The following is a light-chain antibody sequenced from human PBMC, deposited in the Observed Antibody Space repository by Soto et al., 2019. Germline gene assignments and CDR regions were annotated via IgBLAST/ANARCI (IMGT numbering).Light chain of an antibody. V-gene: IGLV2-23*01. CDR3: SSYAGAVV. CDR2: EGS. J-gene: IGLJ2*01. CDR1: SSNVESYNL. Sequence: QSALTQPASVSGSPGQSITISCTRTSSNVESYNLVSWYLHPPGRAPKLIIYEGSDRPSGVSNRFSGAQSGHSASLTISGLQAEDEADYYCSSYAGAVVSGGGAQLTV.